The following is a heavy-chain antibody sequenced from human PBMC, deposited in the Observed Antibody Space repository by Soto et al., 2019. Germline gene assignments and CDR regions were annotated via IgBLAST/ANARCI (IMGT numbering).Heavy chain of an antibody. CDR3: AKDRLRAAVVVSGTFDS. D-gene: IGHD2-15*01. Sequence: EVQLLESGGGLVPPGGSLRVTCETSGFTFSAHAMGWVRQAPGKRLEWVSAISGDGDSTSYADSVKGRMTISRDNSKNTRELYMSSLTTDDTAIYYCAKDRLRAAVVVSGTFDSWGQGVRVSVSS. CDR1: GFTFSAHA. V-gene: IGHV3-23*01. CDR2: ISGDGDST. J-gene: IGHJ4*02.